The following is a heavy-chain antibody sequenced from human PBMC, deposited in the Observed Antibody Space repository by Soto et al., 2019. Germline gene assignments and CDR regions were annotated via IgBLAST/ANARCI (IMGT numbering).Heavy chain of an antibody. Sequence: QVQLVESGGGVVQPGRSLRLSCAASGFTFSSYAMHWVRQAPGKGLEWVTVISYDGSNKYYADSVKGRFTISTDNSKNSLSLQMNSMSAQDTAVSYCAIDFQAVASNYWGQGTLVTVSS. CDR3: AIDFQAVASNY. CDR1: GFTFSSYA. D-gene: IGHD6-19*01. V-gene: IGHV3-30-3*01. J-gene: IGHJ4*02. CDR2: ISYDGSNK.